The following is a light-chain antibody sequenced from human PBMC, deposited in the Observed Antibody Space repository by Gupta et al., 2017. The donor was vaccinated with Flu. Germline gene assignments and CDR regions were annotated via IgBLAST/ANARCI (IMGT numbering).Light chain of an antibody. CDR2: LGS. CDR1: QSFLHSNGYNY. V-gene: IGKV2-28*01. CDR3: NQYLQTPP. Sequence: DIVINQSPLSLPVIPGEPGSTSCRSSQSFLHSNGYNYLDWYLQKPGQSPQLLIYLGSNRAFGVTDRFSGSGSGTDFTLKSSRVEDEDVGVYYRNQYLQTPPFGRGTKVEIK. J-gene: IGKJ4*02.